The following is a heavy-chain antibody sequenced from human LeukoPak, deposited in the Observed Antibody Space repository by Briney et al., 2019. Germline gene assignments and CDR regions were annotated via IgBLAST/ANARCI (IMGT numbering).Heavy chain of an antibody. CDR2: ISSLSGTI. V-gene: IGHV3-48*01. Sequence: GGSLRLSCAASGFTFSSYSMNWVRQAPGKGLEWVSYISSLSGTIYYADSVKGRFIIPRDNAKSSLFLQMNSLRAEDTAVYYCVRDQGGAVSYWGQGTLVTVSS. D-gene: IGHD3-16*01. J-gene: IGHJ4*02. CDR3: VRDQGGAVSY. CDR1: GFTFSSYS.